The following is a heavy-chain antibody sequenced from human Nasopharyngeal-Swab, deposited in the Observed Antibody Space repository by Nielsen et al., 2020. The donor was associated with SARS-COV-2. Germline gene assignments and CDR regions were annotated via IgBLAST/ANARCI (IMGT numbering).Heavy chain of an antibody. D-gene: IGHD3-9*01. CDR3: ASFDILTGYLDY. J-gene: IGHJ4*02. CDR1: GFTFDDYG. Sequence: GESLKIPCAASGFTFDDYGMSWVRQAPGKGLEWVSGINWNGGSTGYADSVKGRFTISRDNAKNSLYLQMNSLRAEDTALYHCASFDILTGYLDYWGQGTLVTVSS. V-gene: IGHV3-20*01. CDR2: INWNGGST.